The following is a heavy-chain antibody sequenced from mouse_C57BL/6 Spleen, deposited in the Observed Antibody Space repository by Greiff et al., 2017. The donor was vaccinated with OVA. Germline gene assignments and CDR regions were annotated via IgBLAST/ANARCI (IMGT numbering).Heavy chain of an antibody. J-gene: IGHJ1*03. CDR2: IDPNSGGT. V-gene: IGHV1-72*01. CDR1: GYTFTSYW. CDR3: AALITTVYFDV. Sequence: QVQLQQPGAELVKPGASVKLSCKASGYTFTSYWMHWVKQRPGRGLEWIGRIDPNSGGTKYNEKFKSRATLTVDKHSSTAYMQLSSLTSEDSAVYYCAALITTVYFDVWGTGTTVTVSS. D-gene: IGHD1-1*01.